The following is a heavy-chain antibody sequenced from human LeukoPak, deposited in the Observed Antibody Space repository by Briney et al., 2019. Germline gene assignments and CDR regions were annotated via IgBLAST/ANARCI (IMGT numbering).Heavy chain of an antibody. D-gene: IGHD3-10*01. Sequence: ASVTVSCTASGYTFTGYYMHWVRQAPGQGLEWMGWMNPNSGNTRYAQKVQGRITMTRDTSISTAYMELSSLRSEDTAVYYCARGPTLVRGVIMPDSVGGMDVWGQGTTVTVSS. CDR1: GYTFTGYY. CDR3: ARGPTLVRGVIMPDSVGGMDV. J-gene: IGHJ6*02. CDR2: MNPNSGNT. V-gene: IGHV1-8*02.